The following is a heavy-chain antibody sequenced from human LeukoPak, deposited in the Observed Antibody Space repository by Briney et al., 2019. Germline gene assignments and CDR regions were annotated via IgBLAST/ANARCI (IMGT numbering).Heavy chain of an antibody. J-gene: IGHJ3*02. CDR1: GFTFSSYG. CDR2: ISGSGGST. Sequence: GGSLRLSCAASGFTFSSYGMSWVRQAPGKGLEWVSAISGSGGSTYYADSVKGRFTISRDNSKNTLYLQMNSLRAEDTAVYYCAKHPTPIVVVISPDPNDAFDIWGQGTMVTVSS. V-gene: IGHV3-23*01. D-gene: IGHD3-22*01. CDR3: AKHPTPIVVVISPDPNDAFDI.